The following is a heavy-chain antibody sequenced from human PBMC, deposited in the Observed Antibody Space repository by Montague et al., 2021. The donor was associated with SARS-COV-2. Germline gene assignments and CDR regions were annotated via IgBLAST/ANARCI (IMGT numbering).Heavy chain of an antibody. D-gene: IGHD4-23*01. J-gene: IGHJ3*02. CDR3: ARLRGDYGGTYDTFDI. V-gene: IGHV4-39*01. CDR1: GGSISSRIYY. CDR2: IYYSGST. Sequence: SETLSLTCTVSGGSISSRIYYWGWIRQPPGKGLEWIGSIYYSGSTYYNPSLNSRVTISVDTSKNHFSLKLSSVTAADTAVYYCARLRGDYGGTYDTFDIWGQGTMVTVSS.